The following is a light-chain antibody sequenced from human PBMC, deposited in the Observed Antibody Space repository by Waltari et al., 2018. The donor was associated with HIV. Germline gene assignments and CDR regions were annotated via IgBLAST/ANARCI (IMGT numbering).Light chain of an antibody. CDR1: SRDVGGYNY. CDR2: DVS. J-gene: IGLJ1*01. V-gene: IGLV2-14*03. CDR3: SSYTSSSPYV. Sequence: QSALTQPASVSGSPGQSITIPCPGTSRDVGGYNYFSWYQQHPGKAPKLMIYDVSNRPSGVSNRFSGSKSGNTASLTISGLQAEDEADYYCSSYTSSSPYVFGTGTKVTVL.